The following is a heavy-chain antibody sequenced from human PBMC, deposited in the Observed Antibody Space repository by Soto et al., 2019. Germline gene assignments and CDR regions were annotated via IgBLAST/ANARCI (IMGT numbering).Heavy chain of an antibody. CDR1: GYTFTSYG. J-gene: IGHJ4*02. CDR3: ARVATIFGVVPDY. CDR2: ISAYNGST. V-gene: IGHV1-18*01. D-gene: IGHD3-3*01. Sequence: ASVKVSCKASGYTFTSYGISWVRQAPGQGLEWMGWISAYNGSTNYAQKLQGRVTMTTDTSTSTAYKELSRLKSDDTAVYYCARVATIFGVVPDYWGPGTLVNVSS.